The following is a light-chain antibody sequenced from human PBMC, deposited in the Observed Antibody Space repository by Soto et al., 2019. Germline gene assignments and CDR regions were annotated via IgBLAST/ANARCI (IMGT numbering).Light chain of an antibody. CDR2: GTS. CDR1: QSISTW. CDR3: QQYNSDFPWT. Sequence: DIQMTQSPSTLSASVGDRVTITCRASQSISTWLAWYQQEPGKAPKLVIYGTSTLQSGVPSRFSGSGSGTEFTLIISSLQPDDFATYYCQQYNSDFPWTFGQGTKVDIK. V-gene: IGKV1-5*01. J-gene: IGKJ1*01.